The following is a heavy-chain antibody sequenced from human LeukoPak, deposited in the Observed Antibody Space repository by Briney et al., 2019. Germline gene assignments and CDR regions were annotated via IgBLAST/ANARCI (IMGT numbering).Heavy chain of an antibody. CDR2: IYYSGST. J-gene: IGHJ5*02. CDR3: ARTVEMATIRRAGWFDP. CDR1: GGSISSYY. Sequence: SETLSLTCTVPGGSISSYYWSWIRQPPGKGLEWIGYIYYSGSTNYNPSLKSRVTISVDTSKNQFSLKLSSVTAADTAVYYCARTVEMATIRRAGWFDPWGQGTLVTVSS. D-gene: IGHD5-24*01. V-gene: IGHV4-59*01.